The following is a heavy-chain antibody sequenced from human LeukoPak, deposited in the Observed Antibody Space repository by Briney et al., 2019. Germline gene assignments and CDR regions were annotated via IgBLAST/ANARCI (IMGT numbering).Heavy chain of an antibody. D-gene: IGHD5-18*01. CDR2: ISYSGST. CDR3: ARDDIQLWNRHYYYGMDV. J-gene: IGHJ6*04. V-gene: IGHV4-59*01. Sequence: SETLSLTCTVSGGSISSYYWSWIRQPPGKGLEWMGYISYSGSTNYNPSLKSRVTISVDTSKNQFSLKLGSVTAADTAVYFCARDDIQLWNRHYYYGMDVWGKGTTVTVSS. CDR1: GGSISSYY.